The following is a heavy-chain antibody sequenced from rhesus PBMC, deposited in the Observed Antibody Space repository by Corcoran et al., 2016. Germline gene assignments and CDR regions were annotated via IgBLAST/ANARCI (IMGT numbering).Heavy chain of an antibody. D-gene: IGHD3-9*01. V-gene: IGHV4S10*01. CDR3: ARRMGYGLDS. CDR2: IYGSSTST. CDR1: GVPISVSYR. Sequence: QVQLQESGPGGVKSSETLSPTCAVPGVPISVSYRWGWISQPPGKGLEWIGYIYGSSTSTNYNPSLKSRVTISKDTSKNQFSLKLSSVTAADTAVYYCARRMGYGLDSWGQGVVVTVSS. J-gene: IGHJ6*01.